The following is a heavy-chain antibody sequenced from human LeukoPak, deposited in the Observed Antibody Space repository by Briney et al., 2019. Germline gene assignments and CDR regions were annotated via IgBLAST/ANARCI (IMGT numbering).Heavy chain of an antibody. J-gene: IGHJ4*02. D-gene: IGHD2-2*01. Sequence: PGGSLRLSCVDSGSTFSNYVMTWVRQTPGKGLEWVSAISGGGDITDYADSVKDRFTISRDNSKNTLYLQMNSLRAEDTAVYYCAKDSRYCSSTSCYGGWYYFDYWGQGTLVTVSS. V-gene: IGHV3-23*01. CDR1: GSTFSNYV. CDR2: ISGGGDIT. CDR3: AKDSRYCSSTSCYGGWYYFDY.